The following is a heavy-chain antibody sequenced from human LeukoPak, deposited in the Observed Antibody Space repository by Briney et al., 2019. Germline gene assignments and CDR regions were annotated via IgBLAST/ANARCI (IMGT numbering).Heavy chain of an antibody. CDR2: ISSSSDSI. Sequence: GGSLRLSGAASGFTFNIYSMNWVRQAPGKGLEWVSYISSSSDSIYYADSVKGRFTISRDNAKKSLYLQMISLRDEDTAVYYCARATSTAWFDYWGQGTLVTVSS. CDR1: GFTFNIYS. D-gene: IGHD6-6*01. CDR3: ARATSTAWFDY. J-gene: IGHJ4*02. V-gene: IGHV3-48*02.